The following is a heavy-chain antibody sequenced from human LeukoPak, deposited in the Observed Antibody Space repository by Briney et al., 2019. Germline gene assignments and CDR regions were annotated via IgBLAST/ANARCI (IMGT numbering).Heavy chain of an antibody. J-gene: IGHJ3*02. V-gene: IGHV4-39*01. CDR1: GGSISSSTYY. Sequence: SETLSLTCTASGGSISSSTYYWGWIRQPPGKGLEWIASIYYSGSTYYNPSLKSRVTISVDTSKNQFSLKVSSVTAADTAVYYCARLPAATDIWGQGTMVTVSS. CDR2: IYYSGST. CDR3: ARLPAATDI.